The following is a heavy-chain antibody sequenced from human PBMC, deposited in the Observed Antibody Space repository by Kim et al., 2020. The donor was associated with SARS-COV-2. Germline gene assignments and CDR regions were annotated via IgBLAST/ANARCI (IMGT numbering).Heavy chain of an antibody. Sequence: GGSLRLSCAASGFTFSSYSMNWVRQAPGKGLEWVSSISSSSSYIYYADSVKGRFTISRDNAKNSLYLQMNSLRAEDTAVYYCARMYYYDSSGYYAPLDYWGQGTLVTVSS. CDR1: GFTFSSYS. V-gene: IGHV3-21*01. CDR2: ISSSSSYI. D-gene: IGHD3-22*01. J-gene: IGHJ4*02. CDR3: ARMYYYDSSGYYAPLDY.